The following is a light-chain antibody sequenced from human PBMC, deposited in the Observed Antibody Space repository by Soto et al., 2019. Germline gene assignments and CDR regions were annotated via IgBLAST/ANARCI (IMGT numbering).Light chain of an antibody. CDR3: QQYDHLPLT. Sequence: DIPMTQSPSSLSASVGDRVTITCQASQDISNYLNWYQQKPGKAPKLLIYDASNLETGVPSRFSGSGSGTDFTFTISSLQAEDIAIYYCQQYDHLPLTFGGGTKVEIK. V-gene: IGKV1-33*01. J-gene: IGKJ4*01. CDR1: QDISNY. CDR2: DAS.